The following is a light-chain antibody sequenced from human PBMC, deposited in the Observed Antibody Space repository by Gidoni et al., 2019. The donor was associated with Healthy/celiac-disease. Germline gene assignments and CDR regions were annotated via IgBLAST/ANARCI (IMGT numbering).Light chain of an antibody. J-gene: IGKJ3*01. CDR2: AAS. V-gene: IGKV1-39*01. CDR1: QSISSY. Sequence: EIQMNQSPSSLSASVGDRVTITCRASQSISSYLNWYQQKPGKAPKLLIYAASSLQSGVPSRFSGSGSGTDFTLTIISLQPEDFATYYCQQSYSSITFGPXTKVDIK. CDR3: QQSYSSIT.